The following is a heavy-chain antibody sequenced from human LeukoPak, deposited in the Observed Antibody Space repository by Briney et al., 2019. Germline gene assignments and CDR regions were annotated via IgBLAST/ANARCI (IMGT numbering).Heavy chain of an antibody. CDR2: ISSNGGST. CDR3: ARRGVTSTLDY. V-gene: IGHV3-64*01. Sequence: GGFLRLSCAASGFTFSSYAMHWVRQAPGKGLEYVSAISSNGGSTYYANSVKGRFTISRDNSKNTLYLQMGSLRAEDMAVYYCARRGVTSTLDYWGQGTLVTVSS. J-gene: IGHJ4*02. CDR1: GFTFSSYA. D-gene: IGHD5-18*01.